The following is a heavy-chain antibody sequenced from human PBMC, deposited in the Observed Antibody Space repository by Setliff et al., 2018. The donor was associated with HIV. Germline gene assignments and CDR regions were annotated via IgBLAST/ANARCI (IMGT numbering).Heavy chain of an antibody. Sequence: SETLSLTCTVSGDSIRSHYWGWIRQHPGKGLEWIGYIYYTGSTYYNPSLRSRVSISLDTSKNHFSLRLSSVTAADTAVYYCARVPAPISPHGGGFWSGYRNYYYYYMDVWGKGTTVTVSS. V-gene: IGHV4-31*02. D-gene: IGHD3-3*01. CDR3: ARVPAPISPHGGGFWSGYRNYYYYYMDV. J-gene: IGHJ6*03. CDR2: IYYTGST. CDR1: GDSIRSHY.